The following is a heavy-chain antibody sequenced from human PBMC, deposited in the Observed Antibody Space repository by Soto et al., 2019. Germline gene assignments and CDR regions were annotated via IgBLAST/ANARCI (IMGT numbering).Heavy chain of an antibody. V-gene: IGHV3-11*01. CDR1: GFTFSDYY. Sequence: GGSLRLSCAASGFTFSDYYMSWIRQAPGKGLEWVSYISSSGSTIYYADSVKGRFTISRDNAKNSLYLQMNSLRAEDTAVYYCARAGGYCSGGSCYTPATADFDYWGQGTLVTVSS. CDR2: ISSSGSTI. D-gene: IGHD2-15*01. J-gene: IGHJ4*02. CDR3: ARAGGYCSGGSCYTPATADFDY.